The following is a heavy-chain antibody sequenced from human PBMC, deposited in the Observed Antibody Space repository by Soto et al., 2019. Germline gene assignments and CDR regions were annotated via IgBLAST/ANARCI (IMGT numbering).Heavy chain of an antibody. CDR1: GYTFTSYG. J-gene: IGHJ6*02. V-gene: IGHV1-18*01. Sequence: QVQLVQSGAEVKKPGASVKVSCKASGYTFTSYGISWVRQAPGQGLEWMGWISAYNGNTNYAQKLQGRVTMTTDTSTRTAYMELRSLRSDDTAVYYCARYSSSWPNYYYSGMDVWGQGTTVTVSS. D-gene: IGHD6-13*01. CDR3: ARYSSSWPNYYYSGMDV. CDR2: ISAYNGNT.